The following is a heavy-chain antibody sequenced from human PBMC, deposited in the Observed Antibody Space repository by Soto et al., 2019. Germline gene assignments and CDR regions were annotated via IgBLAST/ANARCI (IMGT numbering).Heavy chain of an antibody. J-gene: IGHJ6*02. CDR2: IIPIFGTA. CDR1: GGTFSSYA. Sequence: GASVKVSCKASGGTFSSYAISWVRQAPGQGLEWMGGIIPIFGTANYAQKFQGRVTITADESTSTAYMELSSLRSEDTAVYYCAVKWELLGGHYYYYYGMDVWGQGTTVTVSS. V-gene: IGHV1-69*13. D-gene: IGHD1-26*01. CDR3: AVKWELLGGHYYYYYGMDV.